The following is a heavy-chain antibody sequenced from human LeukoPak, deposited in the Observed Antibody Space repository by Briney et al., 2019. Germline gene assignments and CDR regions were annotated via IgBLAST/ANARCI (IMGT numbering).Heavy chain of an antibody. CDR1: GGSISSYY. CDR2: IYYSGST. Sequence: SETLSLTCTVSGGSISSYYWSWIRQPPGKGLEWIGCIYYSGSTNYNPSLKSRLTISVDTSKNQFSLKLTSVTAADTAVYYCARPKSANYDFRFDHWGQGTLVTVSS. D-gene: IGHD3-3*01. J-gene: IGHJ4*02. CDR3: ARPKSANYDFRFDH. V-gene: IGHV4-59*01.